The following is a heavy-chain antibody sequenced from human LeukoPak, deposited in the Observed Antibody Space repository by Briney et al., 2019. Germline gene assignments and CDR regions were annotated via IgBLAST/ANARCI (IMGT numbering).Heavy chain of an antibody. CDR3: ASTLGGPQYSGYDLDY. V-gene: IGHV3-66*01. D-gene: IGHD5-12*01. Sequence: PGGSLRLSCAASGFTVSSNYMSWVRQAPGKGLEWVSVINSGGITYYADSLKGRFTLSRDNSKNTLYLQMNSLRAEDTAVYYCASTLGGPQYSGYDLDYWGQGALVTVSS. J-gene: IGHJ4*02. CDR1: GFTVSSNY. CDR2: INSGGIT.